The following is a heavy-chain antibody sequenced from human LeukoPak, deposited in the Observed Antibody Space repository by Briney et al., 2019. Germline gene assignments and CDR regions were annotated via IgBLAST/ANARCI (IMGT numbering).Heavy chain of an antibody. CDR2: IRSKANSYAT. CDR1: GFTFSGSA. CDR3: AKDVRDAYNKDAFDI. Sequence: GGSLRLSCAASGFTFSGSAMHWVRQASGKGLEWVGRIRSKANSYATAYAASVKGRFTISRDDSKNTAYLQMDSLRAEDTAVYYCAKDVRDAYNKDAFDIWGQGTMVTVSS. D-gene: IGHD5-24*01. J-gene: IGHJ3*02. V-gene: IGHV3-73*01.